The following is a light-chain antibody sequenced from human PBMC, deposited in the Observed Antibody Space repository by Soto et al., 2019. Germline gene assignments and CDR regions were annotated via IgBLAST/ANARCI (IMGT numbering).Light chain of an antibody. CDR1: QSISSW. CDR2: KAA. J-gene: IGKJ1*01. CDR3: QQYNYYSRT. Sequence: DIQMTQSPSTLSTSVGDRFTITCRASQSISSWLAWYQQKPGKAPKLLIYKAASLESGVPSRFSGSGSGTEFTLTISSLQPDDFATYYCQQYNYYSRTFGQGTKVDI. V-gene: IGKV1-5*03.